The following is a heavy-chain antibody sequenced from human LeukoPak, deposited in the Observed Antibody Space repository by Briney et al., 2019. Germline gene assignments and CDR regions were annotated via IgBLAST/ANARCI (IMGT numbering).Heavy chain of an antibody. D-gene: IGHD7-27*01. V-gene: IGHV3-74*01. CDR2: INTDGSST. CDR1: GFTFSSYW. J-gene: IGHJ4*02. CDR3: ARAFRLGIAPDY. Sequence: PGGSLRLSCAASGFTFSSYWMHWVRQAPGKGLVWVSRINTDGSSTSYADSVKGRFTISRDNAKNTLYLQMNSLRAEDTAVYYCARAFRLGIAPDYWGQGTLVTVSS.